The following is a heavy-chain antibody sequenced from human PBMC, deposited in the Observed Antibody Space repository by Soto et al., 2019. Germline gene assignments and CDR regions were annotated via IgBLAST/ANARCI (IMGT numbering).Heavy chain of an antibody. D-gene: IGHD2-2*01. V-gene: IGHV5-51*01. CDR2: VFLADSDA. CDR1: GRSLSEHW. J-gene: IGHJ5*02. CDR3: ARRRGRCCDGLCYRWRLDL. Sequence: PGAYQKITCDGSGRSLSEHWIGGVSHTPDKGMEWTGFVFLADSDARYSPAFQGHVTMSADRSSTYLQWSSLKASDTGIYYCARRRGRCCDGLCYRWRLDLWGQGIRVTVSS.